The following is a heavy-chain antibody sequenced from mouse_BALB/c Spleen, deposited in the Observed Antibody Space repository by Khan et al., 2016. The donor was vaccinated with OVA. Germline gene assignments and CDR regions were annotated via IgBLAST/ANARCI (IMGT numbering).Heavy chain of an antibody. CDR1: GFTFTNYG. J-gene: IGHJ4*01. CDR2: INTYTGDP. CDR3: ERGRYNRTMDF. V-gene: IGHV9-3-1*01. D-gene: IGHD2-14*01. Sequence: QIQLVQSGPELKKPGETVQISCKASGFTFTNYGMNWVRQAPGKGLKWMGWINTYTGDPTFTDDFKGRFAFSLENSASTAYLQINSLKYEDTATYFCERGRYNRTMDFWGKGTSVNVSS.